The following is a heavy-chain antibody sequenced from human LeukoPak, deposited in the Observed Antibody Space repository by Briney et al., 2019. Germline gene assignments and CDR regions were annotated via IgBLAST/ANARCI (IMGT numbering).Heavy chain of an antibody. CDR3: ARAVAGTYDCDY. CDR2: LNPNSGGT. J-gene: IGHJ4*02. CDR1: GYTFTGYY. V-gene: IGHV1-2*06. D-gene: IGHD6-19*01. Sequence: ASVKVSCKASGYTFTGYYMHWVRQAPGQGLEWMGRLNPNSGGTNYAQKFQGRVTMTRDTSISTAYMELSRLRSDDTAVYYCARAVAGTYDCDYWGQGTLVTVSS.